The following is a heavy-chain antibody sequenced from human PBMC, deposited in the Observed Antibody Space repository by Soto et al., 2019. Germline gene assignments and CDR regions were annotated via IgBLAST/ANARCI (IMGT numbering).Heavy chain of an antibody. J-gene: IGHJ4*02. CDR3: AHGQAAYLEYYFDY. Sequence: QITLKESGPTLVKPTQTLTLTCTFSGFSLSTSGVGVGWIRQPPGKALEWLALIYWDDDKRYRPSLKSRLTITKDTSKIQVVLTITNIDPVDTATYYCAHGQAAYLEYYFDYWGQGTLVTVSS. CDR2: IYWDDDK. D-gene: IGHD3-3*01. CDR1: GFSLSTSGVG. V-gene: IGHV2-5*02.